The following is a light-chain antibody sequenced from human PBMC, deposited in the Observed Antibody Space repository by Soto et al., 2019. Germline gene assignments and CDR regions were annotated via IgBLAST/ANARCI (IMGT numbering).Light chain of an antibody. Sequence: QSVLAQPPSVSGTPGQRVIISCSGASSNIGSDYVYWYQHLPGTAPKLLIYRNNQRPSGIPDRFSGSKSGTSASLAISGLWSEDEADYHCAAWDDSLSGWVFGGGTKVTVL. V-gene: IGLV1-47*03. J-gene: IGLJ3*02. CDR2: RNN. CDR1: SSNIGSDY. CDR3: AAWDDSLSGWV.